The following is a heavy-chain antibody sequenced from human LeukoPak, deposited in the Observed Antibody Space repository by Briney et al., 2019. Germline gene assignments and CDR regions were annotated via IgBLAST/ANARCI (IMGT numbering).Heavy chain of an antibody. CDR2: IYYSGST. CDR1: GGSISSHY. J-gene: IGHJ5*02. CDR3: AIDLQNYYDFWSGYSTSGWFDP. V-gene: IGHV4-59*11. D-gene: IGHD3-3*01. Sequence: PSETLSLTCTVSGGSISSHYWSWIRQPPGKGLEWIGYIYYSGSTNYNPSLKSRVTISVDTSKNQFSLKLSSVTAADTAVYYCAIDLQNYYDFWSGYSTSGWFDPWGQGTLVTVSS.